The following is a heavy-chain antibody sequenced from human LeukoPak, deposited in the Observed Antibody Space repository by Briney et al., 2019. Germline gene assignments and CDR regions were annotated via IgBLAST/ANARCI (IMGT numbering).Heavy chain of an antibody. CDR3: ARGQQWLGNFDY. D-gene: IGHD6-19*01. V-gene: IGHV3-30-3*01. J-gene: IGHJ4*02. CDR2: ISYDGSNK. Sequence: GGSLRLSCAASGFTFSSYAMHWVRQAPGKGLEWVAVISYDGSNKYYADSVKGRFTISRDNSKNTLYLQMNSLRAEDTAVYYCARGQQWLGNFDYWGQGTLVTVSS. CDR1: GFTFSSYA.